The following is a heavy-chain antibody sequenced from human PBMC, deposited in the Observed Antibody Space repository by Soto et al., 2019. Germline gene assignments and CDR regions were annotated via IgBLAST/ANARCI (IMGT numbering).Heavy chain of an antibody. D-gene: IGHD2-15*01. Sequence: PGGSLRLSCAASVFTFSSYAMSWVRQAPGKGLEWVSAISAGGGSTYYADSVKGRFTISRDNSKNTLYLQMNSLRAEDTAVYYCAKVAGGSCYTQIDYWGQGTLVTVSS. J-gene: IGHJ4*02. CDR1: VFTFSSYA. CDR3: AKVAGGSCYTQIDY. CDR2: ISAGGGST. V-gene: IGHV3-23*01.